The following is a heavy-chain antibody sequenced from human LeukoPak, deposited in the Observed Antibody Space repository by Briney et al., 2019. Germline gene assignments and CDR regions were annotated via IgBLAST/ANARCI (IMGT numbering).Heavy chain of an antibody. V-gene: IGHV4-61*01. CDR1: GGSVSSGSYY. Sequence: SETLSLTCTVSGGSVSSGSYYWSWIRQPPGKGLEWIGYVYYSGSTNYNPSLKSRVTISVDTSKNQFSLKLSSVTAADTAVYYCARGQKPAVAPRADAFDIWGQGTMVTVSS. CDR2: VYYSGST. J-gene: IGHJ3*02. CDR3: ARGQKPAVAPRADAFDI. D-gene: IGHD6-19*01.